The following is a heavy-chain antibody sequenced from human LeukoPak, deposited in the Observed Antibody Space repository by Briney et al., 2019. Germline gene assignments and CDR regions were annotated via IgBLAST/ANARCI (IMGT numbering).Heavy chain of an antibody. Sequence: SETLSLTCTVSGGSISSYYWSWIRQPPGKGLEWIGSIYYSGSTYYNPSLKSRVTISVDTSKNQFSLKLSSVTAADTAVYYCTRRPYGDALDIWGQGTMVTVSS. CDR3: TRRPYGDALDI. D-gene: IGHD2-21*01. CDR1: GGSISSYY. J-gene: IGHJ3*02. CDR2: IYYSGST. V-gene: IGHV4-59*12.